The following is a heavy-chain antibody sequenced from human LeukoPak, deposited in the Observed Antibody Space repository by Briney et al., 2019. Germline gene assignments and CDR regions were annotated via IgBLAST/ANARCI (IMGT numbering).Heavy chain of an antibody. D-gene: IGHD6-19*01. CDR2: IYTSGST. J-gene: IGHJ3*02. Sequence: PSETLSLTCTVSGGSISSYFWSWIRQPAGKGLEWIGRIYTSGSTNYNPSLKSRVTMSVDTSKNQFSLKLSSVTAADTAVYYCARQPAPYSSGWNDGFGIWGQGTMVTVSA. CDR1: GGSISSYF. CDR3: ARQPAPYSSGWNDGFGI. V-gene: IGHV4-4*07.